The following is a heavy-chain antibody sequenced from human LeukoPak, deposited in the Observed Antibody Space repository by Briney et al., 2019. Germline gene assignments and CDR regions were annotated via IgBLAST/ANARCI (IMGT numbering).Heavy chain of an antibody. D-gene: IGHD3-10*01. J-gene: IGHJ4*02. CDR2: ISYDGSNK. CDR3: AKALYGSVPDY. CDR1: GFTFSSYG. V-gene: IGHV3-30*18. Sequence: GGSLRLSCAASGFTFSSYGMHWVRQAPGKGLEWVAVISYDGSNKYYADSVKGRFTISRDNSKNTLYLQMNSLRAEDTAVYYCAKALYGSVPDYWGQGTLVTVSS.